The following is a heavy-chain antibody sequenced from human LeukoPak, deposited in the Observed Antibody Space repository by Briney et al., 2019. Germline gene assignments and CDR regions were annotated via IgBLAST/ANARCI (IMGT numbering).Heavy chain of an antibody. CDR2: IIPIFGTA. V-gene: IGHV1-69*01. CDR1: GGTFSSYA. Sequence: SVKVSCKASGGTFSSYAISWVRQAPGQGLEWMGGIIPIFGTANYAQKFQGRVTITADESTSTAYMELSSLRSEDTAVYYCARVAVCCSGCSCYLPDLSYFDYWGQGTLVTVFS. D-gene: IGHD2-15*01. J-gene: IGHJ4*02. CDR3: ARVAVCCSGCSCYLPDLSYFDY.